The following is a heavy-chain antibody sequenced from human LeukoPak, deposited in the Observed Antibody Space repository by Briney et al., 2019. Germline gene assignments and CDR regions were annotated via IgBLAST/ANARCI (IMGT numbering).Heavy chain of an antibody. CDR1: GGSFSGYY. Sequence: SSETLSLTCAFYGGSFSGYYWSWIRQPPGKGLEWIGEIDQSGRTNYNPSLKSRVTISVDTSKNQFSLQLNSVTPEDTAVYYCARGRVAAAAPFDYWGQGTLVTVSS. J-gene: IGHJ4*02. CDR2: IDQSGRT. CDR3: ARGRVAAAAPFDY. V-gene: IGHV4-34*01. D-gene: IGHD6-13*01.